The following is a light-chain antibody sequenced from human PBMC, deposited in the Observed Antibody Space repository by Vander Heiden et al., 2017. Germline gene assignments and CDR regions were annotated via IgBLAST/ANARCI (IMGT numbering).Light chain of an antibody. CDR3: QQDGSSPPT. Sequence: EIVLTQSPGTLSLSPGERATLSCRASQSVISSYLAWYQQKPGQAPRLLIYGASSRATGIPDRFSGSESGTDFTLTISRLEPEDFAVYYCQQDGSSPPTFGQGTKVEIK. CDR1: QSVISSY. V-gene: IGKV3-20*01. CDR2: GAS. J-gene: IGKJ1*01.